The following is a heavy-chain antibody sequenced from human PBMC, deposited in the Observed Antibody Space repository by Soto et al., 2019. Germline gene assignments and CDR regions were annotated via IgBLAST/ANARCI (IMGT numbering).Heavy chain of an antibody. CDR3: ARDLGPGGVDIVVVPAGPRYYMDV. Sequence: ASVKVSCKASGGTFSSYTISWVRQAPGQGLEWMGRIIPILGIANYAQKFQGRVTITADKSTSTAYMELSSLRSEDTAVYYCARDLGPGGVDIVVVPAGPRYYMDVWGKGTTVTVSS. CDR2: IIPILGIA. D-gene: IGHD2-2*01. J-gene: IGHJ6*03. V-gene: IGHV1-69*04. CDR1: GGTFSSYT.